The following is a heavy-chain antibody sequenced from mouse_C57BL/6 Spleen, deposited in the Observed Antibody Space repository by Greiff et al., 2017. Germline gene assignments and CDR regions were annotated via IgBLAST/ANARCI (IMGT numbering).Heavy chain of an antibody. J-gene: IGHJ1*03. CDR2: IWSGGST. CDR1: GFSLTSYG. CDR3: ASLHYYGSSYWYFDV. V-gene: IGHV2-2*01. Sequence: QVQLQQSGPGLVQPSQSLSITCTVSGFSLTSYGVHWVRQSPGKGLEWLGVIWSGGSTDYNAAFISRLSISKDNSKSQVFFKMNSLPADDTAIYYCASLHYYGSSYWYFDVWGTGTTVTVSS. D-gene: IGHD1-1*01.